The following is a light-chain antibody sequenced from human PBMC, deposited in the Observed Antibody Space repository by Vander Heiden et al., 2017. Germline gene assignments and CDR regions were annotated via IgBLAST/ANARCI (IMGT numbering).Light chain of an antibody. V-gene: IGLV9-49*01. CDR1: SGYRRYK. J-gene: IGLJ2*01. CDR3: GADHGYGTNFVYV. CDR2: VGTGGMEG. Sequence: QPVLTQSPSASASLGASVTLTCTLRSGYRRYKVDWDQQRPGKGPRFVRRVGTGGMEGSKGDDIPDRFSVLGSGLNRYLTIKNIQEEDESDYHCGADHGYGTNFVYVFGGGTKLTVL.